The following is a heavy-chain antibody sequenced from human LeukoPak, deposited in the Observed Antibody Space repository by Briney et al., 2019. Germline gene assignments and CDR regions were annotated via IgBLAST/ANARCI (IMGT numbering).Heavy chain of an antibody. CDR3: ASGEDYALDY. D-gene: IGHD4-17*01. CDR2: IYYIGTT. V-gene: IGHV4-59*08. J-gene: IGHJ4*02. CDR1: GGSISSYY. Sequence: PSETLSLTCTVSGGSISSYYWSWIRQPPGKGLEWIGYIYYIGTTNYNPSLKSRVTISVDTSKNQFSLNLSSVTAADTAAYYCASGEDYALDYWGQGTLVTVSS.